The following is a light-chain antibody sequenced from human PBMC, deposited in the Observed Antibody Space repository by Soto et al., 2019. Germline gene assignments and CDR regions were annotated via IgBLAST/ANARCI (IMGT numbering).Light chain of an antibody. CDR2: EVS. CDR3: SSYTSTTTLIV. CDR1: GSDVGGYNY. V-gene: IGLV2-14*01. Sequence: SVLTQTASVSGSPGQSITISCTGTGSDVGGYNYVSWYQQHPGKAPKLMVYEVSNRPSGVSDRFSGSKSGNTASLTISGLQAEDEADYYCSSYTSTTTLIVFGGGTKVTVL. J-gene: IGLJ2*01.